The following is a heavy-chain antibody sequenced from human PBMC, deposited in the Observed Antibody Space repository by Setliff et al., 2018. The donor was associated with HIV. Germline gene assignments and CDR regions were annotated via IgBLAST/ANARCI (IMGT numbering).Heavy chain of an antibody. CDR2: IKQDGSKK. J-gene: IGHJ5*02. CDR1: GFTFSNYW. Sequence: GGSLRLSCAASGFTFSNYWMTWVRQAPGKGLEWVANIKQDGSKKYYVDSVKGRFTISRDNAKNSLYLQMNSLTAEDTAVYFCARDYLGNSWCDHWGQGTLVTVSS. CDR3: ARDYLGNSWCDH. V-gene: IGHV3-7*01.